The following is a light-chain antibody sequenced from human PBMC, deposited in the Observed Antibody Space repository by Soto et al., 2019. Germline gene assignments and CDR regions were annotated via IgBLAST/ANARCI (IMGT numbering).Light chain of an antibody. V-gene: IGKV1-39*01. J-gene: IGKJ2*02. Sequence: EIQMTQSPSSTSASVGDRVTISCRASQTISSYLIWYKQKPGKAPQLLIYGASTLQRGVSSRFSGSGFGTDFTLTITNLQPEDFATYYCQQSYGSPRTFGQGTKIDIK. CDR2: GAS. CDR3: QQSYGSPRT. CDR1: QTISSY.